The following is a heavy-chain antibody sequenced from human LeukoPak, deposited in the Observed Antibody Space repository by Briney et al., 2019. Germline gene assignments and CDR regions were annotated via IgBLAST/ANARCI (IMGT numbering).Heavy chain of an antibody. V-gene: IGHV4-4*07. CDR2: IYTSGSA. CDR3: ARETLTYYDFWNGQYNWFDP. D-gene: IGHD3-3*01. CDR1: GGSISSYY. J-gene: IGHJ5*02. Sequence: SETLSLTCTVSGGSISSYYWSWIRQPAGKGLEWIGRIYTSGSANYNPSLKSRVTMSVDTSKNQFSLKLSSVTAADTAVYYCARETLTYYDFWNGQYNWFDPWGQGTLVTVSS.